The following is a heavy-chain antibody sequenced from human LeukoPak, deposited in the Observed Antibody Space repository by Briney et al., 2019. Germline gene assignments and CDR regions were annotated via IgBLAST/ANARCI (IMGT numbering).Heavy chain of an antibody. CDR1: GFTFSSYG. CDR3: ARDQGIAAAGKPYGMDV. Sequence: GGSLRLSCAASGFTFSSYGMHWVRQAPGKGLEWVAVIWYDGSNKYYADSVKGRFTISRDNSKNTLYLQMNSLRAEDTAVYYCARDQGIAAAGKPYGMDVWGQGTSVTVSS. D-gene: IGHD6-13*01. J-gene: IGHJ6*02. CDR2: IWYDGSNK. V-gene: IGHV3-33*01.